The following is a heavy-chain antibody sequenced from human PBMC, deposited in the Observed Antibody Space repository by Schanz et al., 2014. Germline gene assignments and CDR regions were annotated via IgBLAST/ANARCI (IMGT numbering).Heavy chain of an antibody. CDR2: IWYDGNNK. J-gene: IGHJ4*02. CDR1: GFTFSSYG. CDR3: AKDEGYNYGYIFDY. D-gene: IGHD5-18*01. Sequence: QVQLVESGGGVVQPGRSLRLSCAASGFTFSSYGMHWVRQAPGKGLEWVAVIWYDGNNKFYADSVKGRFIISRDNSRETMFLQMNTLRPDDTAVYYCAKDEGYNYGYIFDYWGQGTLVTVSS. V-gene: IGHV3-33*06.